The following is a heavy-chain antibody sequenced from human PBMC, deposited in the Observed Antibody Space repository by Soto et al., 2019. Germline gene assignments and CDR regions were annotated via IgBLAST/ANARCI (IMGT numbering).Heavy chain of an antibody. D-gene: IGHD3-10*01. J-gene: IGHJ4*02. V-gene: IGHV3-30*18. Sequence: GGSLRLSCAASGFTFSTYGMHWVRQAPGKGLEWVAVISYDGSNKYYGDSAKGRFTISRDNSKNTLYLQMNSLRAEDTAVYYCAKELSKYYYGSGSYYNREYYFDDWGQGTLVPVSS. CDR3: AKELSKYYYGSGSYYNREYYFDD. CDR1: GFTFSTYG. CDR2: ISYDGSNK.